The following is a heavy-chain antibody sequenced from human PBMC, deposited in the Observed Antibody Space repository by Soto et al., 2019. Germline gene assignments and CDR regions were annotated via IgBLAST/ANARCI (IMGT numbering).Heavy chain of an antibody. CDR1: GGSVRSGNHF. J-gene: IGHJ6*02. V-gene: IGHV4-61*01. CDR3: ARGGEPLGYYGLDV. CDR2: MYYTGVT. Sequence: QVQLQESGPGLLKASETLSLTCSVSGGSVRSGNHFWNWIRQPPGRGLEWLGYMYYTGVTNYNPSLKSQVSMSVDTSKDQFSLNLTSLTAADTAVYYCARGGEPLGYYGLDVWGQGTTVTVSS.